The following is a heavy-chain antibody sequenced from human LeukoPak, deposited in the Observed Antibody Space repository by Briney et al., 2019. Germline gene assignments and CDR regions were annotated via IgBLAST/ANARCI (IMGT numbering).Heavy chain of an antibody. CDR3: VRDRDWGFDY. CDR2: IRSDGSSN. CDR1: GFTFSSHG. J-gene: IGHJ4*02. D-gene: IGHD3/OR15-3a*01. Sequence: PGGSLRLSCAASGFTFSSHGMHRVRQAPGKGLEWVTFIRSDGSSNYYGDSVKGRFTLSRDNFKNTLSLQMNSLRAEDTAVYYCVRDRDWGFDYWGQGTLVTVSS. V-gene: IGHV3-30*02.